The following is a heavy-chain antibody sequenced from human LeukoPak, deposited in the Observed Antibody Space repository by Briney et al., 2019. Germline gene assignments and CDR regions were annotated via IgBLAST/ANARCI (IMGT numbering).Heavy chain of an antibody. CDR2: ISYDGSNK. Sequence: GGSLRLSCAASGFTFSSYAIHWVRQAPGKGLEWVAVISYDGSNKYYADSVKGRFTISRDNSKNTLNLQMDSLRAEDTAVYYCARDRWDWGQGTLVTVSS. V-gene: IGHV3-30-3*01. CDR3: ARDRWD. CDR1: GFTFSSYA. J-gene: IGHJ4*02.